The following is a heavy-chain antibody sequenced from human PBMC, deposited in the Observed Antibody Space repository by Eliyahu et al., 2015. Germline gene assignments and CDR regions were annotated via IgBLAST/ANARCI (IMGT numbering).Heavy chain of an antibody. Sequence: QLQLQESGPGLVKPSETLSLTCXVPGGSISSSSYXWGWXRQPPGKGLXWIGSIYYSGXTYYNPXLKSRVTISVXTSKNQFSLKLSSVTAADTAVYYCARHSRGLWFGEGSEYFQHWGQGTLVTVSS. V-gene: IGHV4-39*01. CDR3: ARHSRGLWFGEGSEYFQH. D-gene: IGHD3-10*01. CDR1: GGSISSSSYX. J-gene: IGHJ1*01. CDR2: IYYSGXT.